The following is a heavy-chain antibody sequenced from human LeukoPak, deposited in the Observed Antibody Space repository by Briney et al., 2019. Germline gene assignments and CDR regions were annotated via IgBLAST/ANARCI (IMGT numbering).Heavy chain of an antibody. Sequence: SDTLSLTCAVYGGSFSGYYWSWIRQPPGKGLEWIGEINHSGSTNYNPSLKSRVTISVDTSKNQFSLKLSSVTAADTAVYYCARRVGATTRAYYYYMDVWGKGTTVTVSS. CDR3: ARRVGATTRAYYYYMDV. D-gene: IGHD1-26*01. J-gene: IGHJ6*03. CDR1: GGSFSGYY. CDR2: INHSGST. V-gene: IGHV4-34*01.